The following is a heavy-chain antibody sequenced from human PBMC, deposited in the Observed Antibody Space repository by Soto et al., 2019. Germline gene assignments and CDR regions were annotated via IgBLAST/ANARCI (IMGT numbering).Heavy chain of an antibody. J-gene: IGHJ6*03. D-gene: IGHD1-1*01. Sequence: EVQLVESGGGLVQPGGSLRLSCAASGFTFSSYSMNWVRQAPGKGLEWVSYISSSSSTIYYADSVKGRFTISRDNAENSLYLQMNSLRAEDTAVYYCARVGSGSPSYYYYYMDVWGKGTTVTVSS. CDR2: ISSSSSTI. V-gene: IGHV3-48*01. CDR3: ARVGSGSPSYYYYYMDV. CDR1: GFTFSSYS.